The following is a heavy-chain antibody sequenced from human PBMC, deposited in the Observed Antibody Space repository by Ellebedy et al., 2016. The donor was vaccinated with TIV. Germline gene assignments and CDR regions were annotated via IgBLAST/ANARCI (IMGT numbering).Heavy chain of an antibody. Sequence: AASVKVSCKASGYKFINYGYTWVRQAPGQGLEWMGWISGLNGKTKYARTVQGRVTLTTDTAARTVYMELTSLRSDDTAVYYCARDNTVGGTNWFDPWGQGTLVIVSS. D-gene: IGHD6-19*01. CDR2: ISGLNGKT. J-gene: IGHJ5*02. CDR1: GYKFINYG. CDR3: ARDNTVGGTNWFDP. V-gene: IGHV1-18*04.